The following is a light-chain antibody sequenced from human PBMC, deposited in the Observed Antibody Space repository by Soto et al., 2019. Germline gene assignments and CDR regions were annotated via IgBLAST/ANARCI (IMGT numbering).Light chain of an antibody. V-gene: IGLV1-40*01. Sequence: QSALTQPPSVSGAPGQRVTVSCTGSSSNIGAGYDVHWYQQLPGKAPKLLIYANSGRPSGVPDRFSGSRSGTSASLAISGLQTEDEADYYCQSYDSSLSGSVFGGGTKLTVL. CDR1: SSNIGAGYD. J-gene: IGLJ2*01. CDR3: QSYDSSLSGSV. CDR2: ANS.